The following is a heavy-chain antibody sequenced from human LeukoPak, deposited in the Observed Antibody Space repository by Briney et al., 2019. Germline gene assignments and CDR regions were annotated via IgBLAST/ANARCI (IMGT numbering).Heavy chain of an antibody. Sequence: ASVKVSCKASGYTFTGYYMHWVRQAPGQGLEWMGWINPNSGGTNYAQKFQGRVTMTRDTSISTAYMELSRLRSDDTAVYYCARERRPGDGYNPPDIWGQGTMVTVSS. CDR2: INPNSGGT. V-gene: IGHV1-2*02. J-gene: IGHJ3*02. D-gene: IGHD5-24*01. CDR3: ARERRPGDGYNPPDI. CDR1: GYTFTGYY.